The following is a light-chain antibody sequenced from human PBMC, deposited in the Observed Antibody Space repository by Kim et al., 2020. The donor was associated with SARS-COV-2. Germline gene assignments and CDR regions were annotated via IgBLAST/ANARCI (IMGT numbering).Light chain of an antibody. Sequence: QSVLTQPPSMSGAPGQRVSITCTGSSSNIGSGYGVHWYQQLPGSAPKLLIYNNNDRPSGVPDRFSGSKSGASASLAITGLRAEDEADYYCQSFDSGLSGPLFGGGTQLTVL. CDR1: SSNIGSGYG. CDR3: QSFDSGLSGPL. V-gene: IGLV1-40*01. J-gene: IGLJ3*02. CDR2: NNN.